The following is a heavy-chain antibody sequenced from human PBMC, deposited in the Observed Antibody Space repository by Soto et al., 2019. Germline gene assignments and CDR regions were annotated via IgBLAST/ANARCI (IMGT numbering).Heavy chain of an antibody. V-gene: IGHV3-23*01. CDR3: AKGYNDYPGWGSYYFDY. Sequence: GGSLRLSCAASGFTFSSYAMSWVRQAPGKGLEWVSAISGSGGSTYYADSVKGRFTISRDNSKNTLYLQMNSLRAEDTAVYYCAKGYNDYPGWGSYYFDYWGQGTLVTVSS. D-gene: IGHD1-1*01. CDR2: ISGSGGST. J-gene: IGHJ4*02. CDR1: GFTFSSYA.